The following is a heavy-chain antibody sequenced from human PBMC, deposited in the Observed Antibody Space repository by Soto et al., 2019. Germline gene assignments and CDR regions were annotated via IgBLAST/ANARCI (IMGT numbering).Heavy chain of an antibody. J-gene: IGHJ6*02. CDR1: GGSIISYY. CDR3: ARVAMVRGIINYYYGLDV. Sequence: PSETLSLPCPVSGGSIISYYWSWIRQPPRKGLELIGYIYYNGTANYNPSLKGRVTISVDTPKNQFSLKLRSVTAADTAVYYCARVAMVRGIINYYYGLDVWGQGTTVTVSS. CDR2: IYYNGTA. D-gene: IGHD3-10*01. V-gene: IGHV4-59*01.